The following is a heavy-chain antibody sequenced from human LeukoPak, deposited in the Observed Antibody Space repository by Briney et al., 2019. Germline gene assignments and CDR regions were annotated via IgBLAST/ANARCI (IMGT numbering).Heavy chain of an antibody. V-gene: IGHV3-23*01. D-gene: IGHD3-16*01. Sequence: QPGGSLRLSCTASGFPFRRYAMTWVRQAPGKGLQWVSAISGNGTTFYADFVKGRFIVSRDNSKNTLYLQIDSLRTEDTATYFCSKEGAAPMIPFDFWGQGSLVVVSA. CDR1: GFPFRRYA. CDR2: ISGNGTT. CDR3: SKEGAAPMIPFDF. J-gene: IGHJ5*01.